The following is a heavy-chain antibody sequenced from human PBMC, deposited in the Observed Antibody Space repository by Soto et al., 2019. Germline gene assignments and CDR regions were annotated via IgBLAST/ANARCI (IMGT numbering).Heavy chain of an antibody. Sequence: PGGSLRLSCAASGFTFSTYGMHWVRQDPGKGLEWVAVISYDVSNKYYADSVKGRFTISRDNSENTLDLQMNSLRAEDSAVYYCALSVVAATTPPDYWGQGTLVTVSS. CDR1: GFTFSTYG. V-gene: IGHV3-30*03. J-gene: IGHJ4*02. CDR3: ALSVVAATTPPDY. D-gene: IGHD2-15*01. CDR2: ISYDVSNK.